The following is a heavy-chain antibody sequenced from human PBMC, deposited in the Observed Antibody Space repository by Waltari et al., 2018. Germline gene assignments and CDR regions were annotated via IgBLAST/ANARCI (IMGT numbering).Heavy chain of an antibody. J-gene: IGHJ3*02. V-gene: IGHV1-69*01. Sequence: QVQLVQSGAEVKKPGSSVKVSCKASGGTFSSNVISWVRQAPGQGLEWMGWLTPIFGTTNYAQKFQGRVTITADESTSTAYMELSSLRSDDSAVYYCARGGAGSIVVLEPAAGFHPFDIWGQGTLVTVSS. CDR2: LTPIFGTT. D-gene: IGHD2-2*01. CDR1: GGTFSSNV. CDR3: ARGGAGSIVVLEPAAGFHPFDI.